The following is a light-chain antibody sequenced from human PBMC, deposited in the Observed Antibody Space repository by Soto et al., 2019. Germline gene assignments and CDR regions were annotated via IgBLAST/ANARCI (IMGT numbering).Light chain of an antibody. V-gene: IGLV2-14*01. J-gene: IGLJ1*01. CDR1: SSDIGGYDY. CDR2: QVS. CDR3: SLYTSTSTFV. Sequence: QSALTQPAPVSGSPGQSITISCTGTSSDIGGYDYVSWYQQHPGKVPKLMVYQVSNRPSGVPDRFSGSRSANTASLTISGLQTEDEADYYCSLYTSTSTFVFGPGTKVTVL.